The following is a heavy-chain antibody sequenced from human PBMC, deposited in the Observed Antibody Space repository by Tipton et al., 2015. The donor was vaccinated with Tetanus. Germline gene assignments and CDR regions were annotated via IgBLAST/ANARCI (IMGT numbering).Heavy chain of an antibody. CDR1: GFSFSNYW. V-gene: IGHV3-7*01. J-gene: IGHJ4*02. CDR3: NGGSTRAYFDY. D-gene: IGHD2-2*01. Sequence: SLRLSCAASGFSFSNYWMIWVRQAPGKGLEWVASIKNDGSEKNYVESVKGRFTISRDNTRNSLYLQMNSLRGEDTAVYYCNGGSTRAYFDYWGQGTLVTVSS. CDR2: IKNDGSEK.